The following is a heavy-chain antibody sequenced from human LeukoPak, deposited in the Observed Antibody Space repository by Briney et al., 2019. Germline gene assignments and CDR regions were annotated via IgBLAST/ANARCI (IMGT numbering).Heavy chain of an antibody. CDR1: GFTFSSYW. V-gene: IGHV3-74*01. Sequence: GGSLRLSCAASGFTFSSYWMHWVRQAPGKGLVWVSRINSDGGSTSYTDSVKGRFTISRDNSKNTLYLQMNSLRAEDTAVYYCAKNIGGYDYWGQGTLVTVSS. D-gene: IGHD5-12*01. CDR3: AKNIGGYDY. CDR2: INSDGGST. J-gene: IGHJ4*02.